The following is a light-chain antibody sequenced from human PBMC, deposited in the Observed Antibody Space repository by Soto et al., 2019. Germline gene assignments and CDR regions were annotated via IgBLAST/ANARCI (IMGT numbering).Light chain of an antibody. J-gene: IGKJ3*01. CDR3: QQRSNGVT. CDR1: QSVSSY. V-gene: IGKV3-11*01. CDR2: DAS. Sequence: EIVLPQSPATLSLSPGERATLSCRASQSVSSYLAWYQQKPGQAPRLLIYDASNRATGIPARFSGSGSGTDFTLTISSLEPEDFAVYYCQQRSNGVTFGPGTKVDIK.